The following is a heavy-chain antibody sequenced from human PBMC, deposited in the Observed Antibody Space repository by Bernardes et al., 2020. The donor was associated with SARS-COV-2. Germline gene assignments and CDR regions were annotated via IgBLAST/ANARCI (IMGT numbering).Heavy chain of an antibody. CDR3: AKEVPANDY. D-gene: IGHD2-2*01. J-gene: IGHJ4*02. CDR1: GFSFSNTE. Sequence: GGSLRLSCAPSGFSFSNTEMNWVRQAPGKGLEWVAYISSSGKTTYYADSVKGRFTISRDNAKSSVSLQMNSLRVEDTAVYYCAKEVPANDYWGQGTLVTVSS. CDR2: ISSSGKTT. V-gene: IGHV3-48*03.